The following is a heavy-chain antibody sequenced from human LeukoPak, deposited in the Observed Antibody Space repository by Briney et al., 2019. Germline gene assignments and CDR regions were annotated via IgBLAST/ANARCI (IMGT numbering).Heavy chain of an antibody. V-gene: IGHV3-23*01. CDR3: AKDHIPSGWYIVYYFDY. CDR1: GFTFSSYA. CDR2: ISGSGGST. J-gene: IGHJ4*02. Sequence: GGSLRLSCAASGFTFSSYAMSWVRQAPGKGLEWVSAISGSGGSTYYADSVKGRFTISRDNSKNTLYLQMNSLRAEDTAVYYCAKDHIPSGWYIVYYFDYWGQGTLVTVSS. D-gene: IGHD6-19*01.